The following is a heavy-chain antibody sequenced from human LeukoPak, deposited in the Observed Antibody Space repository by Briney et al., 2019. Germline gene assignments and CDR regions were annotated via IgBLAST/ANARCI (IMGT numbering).Heavy chain of an antibody. CDR3: ARTEPYDYGRHPFAF. CDR2: IYYSGST. J-gene: IGHJ4*02. V-gene: IGHV4-39*01. D-gene: IGHD4-17*01. CDR1: GGSISSSDYY. Sequence: SETLSLTCTLSGGSISSSDYYWGWIRQPPGKGLEWIGSIYYSGSTYYNPSLKSRLTISVDSSKNEVSLKLKSVTAADTSVYYCARTEPYDYGRHPFAFWGQGALVTVSS.